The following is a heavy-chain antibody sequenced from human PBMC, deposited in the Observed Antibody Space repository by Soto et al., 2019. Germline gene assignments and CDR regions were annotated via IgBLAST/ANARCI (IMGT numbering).Heavy chain of an antibody. CDR2: INHSGST. V-gene: IGHV4-34*01. D-gene: IGHD3-10*01. CDR3: ASPYGSGSNENWFDP. J-gene: IGHJ5*02. Sequence: SETLSLTCAVYGGSFSGYYWSWIRQPPGKGLEWIGEINHSGSTNYNPSLKSRVTISVDTSKNQFSLKLSSVTAADTAVYYCASPYGSGSNENWFDPWGQGTLVTVSS. CDR1: GGSFSGYY.